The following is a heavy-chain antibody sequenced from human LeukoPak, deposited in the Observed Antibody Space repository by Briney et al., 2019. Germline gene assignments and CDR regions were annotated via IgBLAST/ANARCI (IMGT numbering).Heavy chain of an antibody. J-gene: IGHJ4*02. CDR1: GYTFTNYV. Sequence: ASVKVSCKASGYTFTNYVINWGRQTPGQGLEWIGWMNPNSANTGYAQNFHARVTTTMNTFISTPYMNLSSLRSEDTAVYYCATDNRYDSGSYSTDYWSQGPLVTVSS. D-gene: IGHD3-10*01. CDR2: MNPNSANT. V-gene: IGHV1-8*03. CDR3: ATDNRYDSGSYSTDY.